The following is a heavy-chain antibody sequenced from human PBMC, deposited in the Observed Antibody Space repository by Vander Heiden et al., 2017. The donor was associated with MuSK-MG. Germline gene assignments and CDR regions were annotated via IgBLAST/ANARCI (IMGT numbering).Heavy chain of an antibody. V-gene: IGHV4-59*01. J-gene: IGHJ3*02. Sequence: QVQRQESGPGLVKPSETLSLTCTVSGGSISSYYWGWIRQPPGKGLEWIGYIYYSGSTNYNPSLKSRVTISVDTSKNQFSLRLSSVTAADTAVYYCARGTASGYSSGWYSVDAFDIWGQGTMVTVSS. CDR2: IYYSGST. CDR3: ARGTASGYSSGWYSVDAFDI. D-gene: IGHD6-19*01. CDR1: GGSISSYY.